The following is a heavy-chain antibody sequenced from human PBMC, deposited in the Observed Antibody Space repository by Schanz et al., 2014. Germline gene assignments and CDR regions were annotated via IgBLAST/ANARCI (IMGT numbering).Heavy chain of an antibody. CDR3: AKSMYSTSWAFDF. CDR2: INSDGSSA. Sequence: VQLVESGGGLVRPGGSLRLSCAASGFTFSSYWMHWVRQAPGKGLVWISRINSDGSSASYADSVKGRFTISRDNSKNTLYVQMNSLRAEDTAVYYCAKSMYSTSWAFDFWGQGAQVTVSS. CDR1: GFTFSSYW. J-gene: IGHJ4*02. V-gene: IGHV3-74*01. D-gene: IGHD2-2*01.